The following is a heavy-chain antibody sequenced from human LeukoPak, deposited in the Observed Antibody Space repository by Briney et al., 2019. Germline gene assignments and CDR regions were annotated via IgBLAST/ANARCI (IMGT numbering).Heavy chain of an antibody. V-gene: IGHV3-66*01. CDR2: IYSGGST. D-gene: IGHD5/OR15-5a*01. J-gene: IGHJ4*02. CDR3: ARDMYTRNPFDY. CDR1: GFTVSSNY. Sequence: GGSLRLSCAESGFTVSSNYMSWVRQAPGKGLEWVSVIYSGGSTYYADSVRGRFTISRDNSKNTRHLQMNSLRAEDTAVYYCARDMYTRNPFDYWGQGTLVTVSS.